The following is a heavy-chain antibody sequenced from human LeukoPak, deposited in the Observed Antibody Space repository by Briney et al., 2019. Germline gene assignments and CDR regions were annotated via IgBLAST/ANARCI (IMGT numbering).Heavy chain of an antibody. CDR2: IYYSGST. V-gene: IGHV4-59*01. J-gene: IGHJ4*02. CDR3: ARSGGYNYGYGVFDY. D-gene: IGHD5-18*01. Sequence: SETLSLTCTVSGGSISSYYWSWIRQPPGKGPEWIGYIYYSGSTNYNPSLKSRVTISVDTSKNQFSLKLSSVTAADTAVFYCARSGGYNYGYGVFDYWGQGTLVTVSS. CDR1: GGSISSYY.